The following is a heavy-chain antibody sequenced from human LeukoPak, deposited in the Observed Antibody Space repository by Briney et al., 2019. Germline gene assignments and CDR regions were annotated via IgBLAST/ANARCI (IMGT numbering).Heavy chain of an antibody. Sequence: PSETLSLTSTVPGGSISSYYWSWIRQPPGEGVGWVGYIYYSGSTNYNPSVKSRVTISVVTSKNQFSLKLSSVTAADTAVYYCARAPTMVRGVSFDYWGQGTLVTVSS. CDR2: IYYSGST. CDR3: ARAPTMVRGVSFDY. V-gene: IGHV4-59*01. CDR1: GGSISSYY. J-gene: IGHJ4*02. D-gene: IGHD3-10*01.